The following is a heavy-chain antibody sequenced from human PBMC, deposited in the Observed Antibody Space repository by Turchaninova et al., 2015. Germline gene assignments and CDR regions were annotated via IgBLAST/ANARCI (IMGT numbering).Heavy chain of an antibody. J-gene: IGHJ4*02. CDR2: INPNTGGT. Sequence: QVQLVQSAAEVKTPGASVKVTCKASGYTVTADYMHWVRQAPGQGLEWMGWINPNTGGTNYAQKFQGRITMTRDSSISTAYMELNRLKSDDTAVYYCARDRPADHWGQGTLVTVSS. CDR3: ARDRPADH. CDR1: GYTVTADY. V-gene: IGHV1-2*02.